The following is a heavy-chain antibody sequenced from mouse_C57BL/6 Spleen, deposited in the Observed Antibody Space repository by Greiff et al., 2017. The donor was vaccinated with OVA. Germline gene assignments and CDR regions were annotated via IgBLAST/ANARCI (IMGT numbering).Heavy chain of an antibody. CDR3: ASLTTVVADDY. CDR2: IHPNSGST. J-gene: IGHJ2*01. D-gene: IGHD1-1*01. Sequence: QVQLQQPGAELVKPGASVKLSCKASGYTFTSYWMHWVKQRPGQGLEWIGMIHPNSGSTNYNEKFKSKATLTVDKSSSTAYMQLSSLTSEDSAVYYCASLTTVVADDYWGQGTTLTVSS. CDR1: GYTFTSYW. V-gene: IGHV1-64*01.